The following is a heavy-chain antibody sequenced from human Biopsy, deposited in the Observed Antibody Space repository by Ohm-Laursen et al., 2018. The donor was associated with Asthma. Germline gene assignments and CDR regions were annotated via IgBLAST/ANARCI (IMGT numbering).Heavy chain of an antibody. CDR2: HDHEEGGT. CDR1: GYSLTDLS. CDR3: ASDFPKDYVRYNFQF. D-gene: IGHD4-17*01. J-gene: IGHJ4*02. V-gene: IGHV1-24*01. Sequence: GASVKVSCKISGYSLTDLSMHWVRQVPGQGLEWMGGHDHEEGGTVNAWRFQGRVTMTEDTSTDTAYMELSSLSSDDTAVYYCASDFPKDYVRYNFQFWGQGTLVTVSS.